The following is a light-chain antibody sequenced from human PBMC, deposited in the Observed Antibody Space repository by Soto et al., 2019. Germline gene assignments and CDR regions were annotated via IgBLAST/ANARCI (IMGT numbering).Light chain of an antibody. CDR1: QSVAKK. CDR2: EAS. CDR3: QQYNKWPPNT. J-gene: IGKJ5*01. Sequence: EIVMTQSPATLSLSPGERATLSCRASQSVAKKLAWYQQKPGQAPRLLIHEASIRATGIPARFSGSGSGTEFTLTISSLQSEDFAVYYCQQYNKWPPNTFGQGTRLEIK. V-gene: IGKV3-15*01.